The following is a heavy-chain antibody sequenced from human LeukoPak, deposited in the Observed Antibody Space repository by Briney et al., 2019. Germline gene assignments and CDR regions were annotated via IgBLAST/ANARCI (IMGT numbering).Heavy chain of an antibody. J-gene: IGHJ4*02. CDR2: ISSSSSYI. CDR1: GITFSTYG. V-gene: IGHV3-21*01. D-gene: IGHD1-26*01. Sequence: GGSLRLSCAASGITFSTYGMNWVRQAPGKGLEWVSSISSSSSYIYYADSVKGRFTISRDNAKNSLYLQMNSLRAEDTAVYYCARDVIGSGSYSYYWGQGTLVTVSS. CDR3: ARDVIGSGSYSYY.